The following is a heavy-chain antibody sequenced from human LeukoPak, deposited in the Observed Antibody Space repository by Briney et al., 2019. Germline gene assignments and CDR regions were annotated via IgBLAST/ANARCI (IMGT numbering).Heavy chain of an antibody. D-gene: IGHD6-19*01. Sequence: SQTLSLTCAISGDSVSSNGVTWNWIRQSPSRGLEWLRRTYQRSKWYNDYAVSVKSRITINPDISKNQFSLQLNSVTPEDTAVYYCARSPSPYSSGWYFDYWGQGTLVTVSS. CDR2: TYQRSKWYN. CDR3: ARSPSPYSSGWYFDY. J-gene: IGHJ4*02. V-gene: IGHV6-1*01. CDR1: GDSVSSNGVT.